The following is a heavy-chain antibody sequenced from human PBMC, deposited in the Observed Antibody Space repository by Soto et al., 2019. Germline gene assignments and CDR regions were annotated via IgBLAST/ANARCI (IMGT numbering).Heavy chain of an antibody. V-gene: IGHV3-7*01. CDR2: IKRDGSET. CDR3: AKDPRYDYIWGSYRYTPYYFDY. J-gene: IGHJ4*02. CDR1: TFIFSTYW. D-gene: IGHD3-16*02. Sequence: PGGSLRLSCAAPTFIFSTYWMTWVRQAPGKGLEWVANIKRDGSETHYADSVKGRFTISRDNAKNTLYLQMNSLRAEDTAVYYCAKDPRYDYIWGSYRYTPYYFDYWGQGTLVTVSS.